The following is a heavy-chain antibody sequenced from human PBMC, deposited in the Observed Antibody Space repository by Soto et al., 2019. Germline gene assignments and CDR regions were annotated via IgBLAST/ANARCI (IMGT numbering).Heavy chain of an antibody. D-gene: IGHD2-2*01. CDR3: AKRGPAEGDDAFDI. CDR2: VSGSGGTT. Sequence: GGSLRLSCAASGFTFSSYAMGWVRQAPGKGLEWVSAVSGSGGTTYYADSVKGRFTISRDISKNTLYMQVSSLRAEDTAVYYCAKRGPAEGDDAFDIWGQGTMVTVSS. V-gene: IGHV3-23*01. J-gene: IGHJ3*02. CDR1: GFTFSSYA.